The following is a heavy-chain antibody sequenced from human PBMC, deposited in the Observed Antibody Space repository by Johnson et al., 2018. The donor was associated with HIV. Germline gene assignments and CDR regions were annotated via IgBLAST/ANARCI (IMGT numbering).Heavy chain of an antibody. CDR3: ARSPPSYGSGSYLGLDAFDI. D-gene: IGHD3-10*01. Sequence: QMQLVESGGGVVQPGGSLRLSCAASGFTFSSYGIHWVRQAPGKGLEWVSFIRYDGSDKFYADSVKGRFTISRDNSKNTVYLQMNSLRAEDTAVYYCARSPPSYGSGSYLGLDAFDIWGKGTMVTVSS. CDR2: IRYDGSDK. CDR1: GFTFSSYG. J-gene: IGHJ3*02. V-gene: IGHV3-30*02.